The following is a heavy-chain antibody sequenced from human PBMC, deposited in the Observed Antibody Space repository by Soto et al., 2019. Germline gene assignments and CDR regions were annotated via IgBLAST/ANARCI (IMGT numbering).Heavy chain of an antibody. Sequence: SVKVSFKASGGSLSTNPISWVRQAPGQGLEWMGGTGSGTGPGNHAQKFQGRLTVTADKSTSTVYMELTNLSSEDTAVYYCARRHSGGFFRFFDSWGQGTLVTVSS. CDR2: TGSGTGPG. V-gene: IGHV1-69*06. J-gene: IGHJ4*02. D-gene: IGHD2-15*01. CDR3: ARRHSGGFFRFFDS. CDR1: GGSLSTNP.